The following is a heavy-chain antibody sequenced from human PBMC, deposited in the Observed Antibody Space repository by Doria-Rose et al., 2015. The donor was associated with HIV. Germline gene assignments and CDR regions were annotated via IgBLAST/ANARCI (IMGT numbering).Heavy chain of an antibody. Sequence: GIHWVRQTPGQGLEWVAIIWHDGRNQYYADSVKGRFTLSRDNSKNTVYLQMNSLRVEDAAVYYCTTDRFFPSWGQGTMVTVSS. CDR1: G. J-gene: IGHJ3*01. V-gene: IGHV3-33*03. D-gene: IGHD3-16*01. CDR2: IWHDGRNQ. CDR3: TTDRFFPS.